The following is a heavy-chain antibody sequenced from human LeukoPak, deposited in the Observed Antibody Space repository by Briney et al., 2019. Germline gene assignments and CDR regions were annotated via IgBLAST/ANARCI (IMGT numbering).Heavy chain of an antibody. CDR3: AREHLYYYGSGSYYYFDY. Sequence: PSETLSLTCAVYGGSFSGYYWSWIRQPPGKGLEWIGYIYYSGSTNYNPSLKSRVTISVDTSKNQFSLKLSSVTAADTAVYYCAREHLYYYGSGSYYYFDYWGQGTLVTVSS. D-gene: IGHD3-10*01. V-gene: IGHV4-59*01. CDR2: IYYSGST. J-gene: IGHJ4*02. CDR1: GGSFSGYY.